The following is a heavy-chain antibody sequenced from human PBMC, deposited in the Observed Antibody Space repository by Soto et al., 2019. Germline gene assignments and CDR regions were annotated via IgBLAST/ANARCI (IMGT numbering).Heavy chain of an antibody. D-gene: IGHD5-18*01. CDR1: GGTFSTYA. J-gene: IGHJ4*02. CDR3: ASGIQLWLLRINNGYSG. Sequence: QVQLVQSGAEVKKPESSVKVSCKAPGGTFSTYAISWVRQAPGQGLEWMGGIIPMFGTANYAQRFQDRVTMTADESTNTVYMELSSLRSEDTAVYFCASGIQLWLLRINNGYSGWGQGTLVTVSS. V-gene: IGHV1-69*12. CDR2: IIPMFGTA.